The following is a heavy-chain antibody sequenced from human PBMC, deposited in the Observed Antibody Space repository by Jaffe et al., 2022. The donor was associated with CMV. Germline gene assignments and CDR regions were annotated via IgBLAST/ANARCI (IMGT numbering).Heavy chain of an antibody. Sequence: EVQLVESGGGLVQPGGSLRLSCAASGFTFSSYEMNWVRQAPGKGLEWVSYISSSGSTIYYADSVKGRFTISRDNAKNSLYLQMNSLRAEDTAVYYCARQPMGATAVYWGQGTLVTVSS. CDR1: GFTFSSYE. CDR2: ISSSGSTI. D-gene: IGHD1-26*01. V-gene: IGHV3-48*03. J-gene: IGHJ4*02. CDR3: ARQPMGATAVY.